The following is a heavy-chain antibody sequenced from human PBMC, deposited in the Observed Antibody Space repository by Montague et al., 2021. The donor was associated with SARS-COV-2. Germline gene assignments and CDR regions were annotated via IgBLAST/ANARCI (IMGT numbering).Heavy chain of an antibody. D-gene: IGHD6-19*01. V-gene: IGHV4-59*01. CDR3: ARGSGWMGNAFDI. J-gene: IGHJ3*02. CDR1: GGSISSYY. CDR2: INYSGST. Sequence: SETLSLTCTVSGGSISSYYWSWIRQPPGKGLEWIGEINYSGSTNXXPSLKSRVTISVDTSKNQFSLKLSSVTAADTAVYYCARGSGWMGNAFDIWGQGTMVTVSS.